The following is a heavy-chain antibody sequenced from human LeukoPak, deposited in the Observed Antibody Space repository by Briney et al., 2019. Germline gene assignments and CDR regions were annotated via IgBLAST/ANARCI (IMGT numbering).Heavy chain of an antibody. CDR3: ARGARAGYNLDPFDY. CDR1: GGSMSSYY. V-gene: IGHV4-59*08. Sequence: PSETLSLTCTVSGGSMSSYYWSWIRQPPGKGLEWIGYIYYSGSTKYNPSLKSRVTISVDTSKNQFSLKLSSVTAADTAVYYCARGARAGYNLDPFDYWGQGTLVTVSS. D-gene: IGHD5-24*01. J-gene: IGHJ4*02. CDR2: IYYSGST.